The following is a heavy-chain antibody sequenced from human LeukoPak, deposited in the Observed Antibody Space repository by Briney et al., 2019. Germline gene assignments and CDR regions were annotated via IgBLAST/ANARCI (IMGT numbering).Heavy chain of an antibody. V-gene: IGHV4-39*07. CDR3: ASRARIAAALNYFDP. J-gene: IGHJ5*02. CDR2: MYYSGST. CDR1: GGSIASPNHY. D-gene: IGHD6-13*01. Sequence: PSETLSLTCTVSGGSIASPNHYWGWIRQPPGKGLEWIGSMYYSGSTYYNPSLKSRVTISVDTSKNQFSLKLSSVTAADTAVYYCASRARIAAALNYFDPWGQGTLVTVSS.